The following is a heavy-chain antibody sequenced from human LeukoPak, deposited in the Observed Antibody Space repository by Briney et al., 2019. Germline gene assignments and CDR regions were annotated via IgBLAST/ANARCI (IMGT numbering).Heavy chain of an antibody. V-gene: IGHV1-46*01. J-gene: IGHJ4*02. CDR1: GYTFTSYY. D-gene: IGHD3-10*01. Sequence: ASVKVSCKASGYTFTSYYMHWVRQAPGQGLEWMGIINPSGGSTSYAQKFQGRVTMTRDTSTSTVYMELSSLRSEDTAVYYCARGRIYYGSGSPYYFDYWGQGTLVTVSS. CDR3: ARGRIYYGSGSPYYFDY. CDR2: INPSGGST.